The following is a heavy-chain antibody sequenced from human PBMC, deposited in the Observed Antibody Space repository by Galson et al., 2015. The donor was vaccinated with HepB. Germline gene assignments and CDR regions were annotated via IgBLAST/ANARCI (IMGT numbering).Heavy chain of an antibody. V-gene: IGHV3-9*01. D-gene: IGHD7-27*01. CDR3: ARDVRGSRAWGYGMDV. CDR1: GFTFDDYA. Sequence: SLRLSCAASGFTFDDYAMHWVRQGPGKGLEWVSGISWNSDTIGYADSVKGRFTISRDNAKNSLYLQMNGLRVEDTALYFCARDVRGSRAWGYGMDVWGQGTTVTVSS. J-gene: IGHJ6*02. CDR2: ISWNSDTI.